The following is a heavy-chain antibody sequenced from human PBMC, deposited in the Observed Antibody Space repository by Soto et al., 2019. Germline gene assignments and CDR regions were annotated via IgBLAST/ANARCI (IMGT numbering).Heavy chain of an antibody. CDR1: GFTFSNAW. D-gene: IGHD2-15*01. V-gene: IGHV3-23*01. CDR2: ISGSGGST. Sequence: GRSLRLSCAASGFTFSNAWINWVRQAPGKGLEWVSAISGSGGSTNYADSVKGRFTISRDNSKNKLYLQMNSLRAVDMAVYYCSKGRIYCSGGSCYPAIAFDIWGQGTMVTVSS. CDR3: SKGRIYCSGGSCYPAIAFDI. J-gene: IGHJ3*02.